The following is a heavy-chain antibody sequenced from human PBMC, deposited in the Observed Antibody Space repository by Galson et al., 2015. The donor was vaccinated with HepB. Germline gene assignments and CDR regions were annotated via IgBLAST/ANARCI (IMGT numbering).Heavy chain of an antibody. CDR3: GEDTGY. CDR1: GFTFSGNW. V-gene: IGHV3-74*01. CDR2: INSDETDT. D-gene: IGHD2-15*01. Sequence: SLRLSCAAPGFTFSGNWMHWIRQAPGKGLVWVSQINSDETDTRYADSVKGRFTISRDNAKNTLYLQMNGLRSEDTAVYYCGEDTGYWGQGTLVIVSS. J-gene: IGHJ4*02.